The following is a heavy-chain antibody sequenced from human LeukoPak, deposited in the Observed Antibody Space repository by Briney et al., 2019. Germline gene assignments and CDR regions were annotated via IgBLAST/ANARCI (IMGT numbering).Heavy chain of an antibody. CDR1: GFTFSGYA. Sequence: PGGSLRLSCAASGFTFSGYAVHWVRQAPGKGLEWVAVISYDGSNKYYADSVKGRFTISRDNSKNTLYLQMNSLRAEDTAVSYCARDRLTTFNYYYYYGMDVWGQGTTVTVSS. J-gene: IGHJ6*02. V-gene: IGHV3-30-3*01. CDR3: ARDRLTTFNYYYYYGMDV. D-gene: IGHD4/OR15-4a*01. CDR2: ISYDGSNK.